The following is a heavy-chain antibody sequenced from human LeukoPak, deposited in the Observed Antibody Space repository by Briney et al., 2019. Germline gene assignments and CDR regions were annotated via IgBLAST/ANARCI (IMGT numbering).Heavy chain of an antibody. CDR2: VLYSGST. V-gene: IGHV4-39*07. Sequence: PSETLSLTCTVSGVSISSGHYYWAWLRQPPGRGLECIASVLYSGSTYYDPSFNGRVTLSVDTSKNQFSLRLSSVTAAETAIYYCARHTIDTTLGGVPDYFDAWGQGTPVTVSS. CDR3: ARHTIDTTLGGVPDYFDA. J-gene: IGHJ5*02. D-gene: IGHD3-16*01. CDR1: GVSISSGHYY.